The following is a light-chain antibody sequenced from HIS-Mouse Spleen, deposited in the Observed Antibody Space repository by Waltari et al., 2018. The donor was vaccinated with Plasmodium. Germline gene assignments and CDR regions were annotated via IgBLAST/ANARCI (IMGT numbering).Light chain of an antibody. CDR3: QQYGSSPPYT. V-gene: IGKV3-20*01. Sequence: EIVLTQSPATLSLSPGERATLSSRPSQSVSSSYLAWYQQKPGQAPRLLIYGASSRATGIPDRFSGSGSGTDFTLTISRLEPEDFAVYYCQQYGSSPPYTFGQGTKLEIK. CDR1: QSVSSSY. J-gene: IGKJ2*01. CDR2: GAS.